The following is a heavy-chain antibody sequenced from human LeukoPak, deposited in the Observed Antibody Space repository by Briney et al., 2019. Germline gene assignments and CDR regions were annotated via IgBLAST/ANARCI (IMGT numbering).Heavy chain of an antibody. Sequence: PGGSLRLSCAASGFTFSSYEMNWVRQAPGKGLEWVSYISSSGSTIYYADSVKGRFTISRDNAKNSLSLQMNSLRAEDTAVYYCARGGYCSGGSCYYYGMDVRGKGTTVTVSS. V-gene: IGHV3-48*03. J-gene: IGHJ6*04. CDR1: GFTFSSYE. D-gene: IGHD2-15*01. CDR2: ISSSGSTI. CDR3: ARGGYCSGGSCYYYGMDV.